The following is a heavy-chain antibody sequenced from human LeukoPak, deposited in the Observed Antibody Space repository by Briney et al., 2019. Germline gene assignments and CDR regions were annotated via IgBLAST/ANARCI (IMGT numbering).Heavy chain of an antibody. CDR1: GFTLSSYE. V-gene: IGHV3-48*03. Sequence: GGSLRLSCAASGFTLSSYEMNWVRQAPGKGLEWVSYISSSGSTIYYADSVKGRFTISRYNAKNSLYLQMNSLRAEDTAVYYCASGVTIFGVVRFGYWGQGTLVTVSS. D-gene: IGHD3-3*01. CDR3: ASGVTIFGVVRFGY. CDR2: ISSSGSTI. J-gene: IGHJ4*02.